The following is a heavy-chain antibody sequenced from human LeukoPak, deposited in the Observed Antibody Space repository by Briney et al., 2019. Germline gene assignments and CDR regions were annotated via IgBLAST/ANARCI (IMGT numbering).Heavy chain of an antibody. CDR2: INPGGATT. Sequence: ASVKVSCKASGYTFTRYYMHWVRQAPGQGLEWMGIINPGGATTTSAQKFQGRVTMTWDTSTTTVYMELSSLRSGDTAAYFCARGPYSEGRHYFDYWGQGTLVTVSS. V-gene: IGHV1-46*01. J-gene: IGHJ4*02. D-gene: IGHD2-15*01. CDR1: GYTFTRYY. CDR3: ARGPYSEGRHYFDY.